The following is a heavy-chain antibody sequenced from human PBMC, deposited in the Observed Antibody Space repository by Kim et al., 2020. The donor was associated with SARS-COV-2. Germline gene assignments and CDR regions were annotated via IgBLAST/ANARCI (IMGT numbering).Heavy chain of an antibody. CDR1: GYTFTSYY. CDR3: ARSGIQGRYNGMDV. J-gene: IGHJ6*02. V-gene: IGHV1-46*01. Sequence: ASVKVSCKAAGYTFTSYYVHWVRQAPGQGLEWMGIIYPSDGGTTYAQKFQGRVTMTRDTSTSTVYMELSSLTSEDTAVYYCARSGIQGRYNGMDVWGQGTTVTVSS. CDR2: IYPSDGGT. D-gene: IGHD1-26*01.